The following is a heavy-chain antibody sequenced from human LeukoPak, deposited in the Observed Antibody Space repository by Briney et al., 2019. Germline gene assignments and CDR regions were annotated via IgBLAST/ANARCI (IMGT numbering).Heavy chain of an antibody. D-gene: IGHD1-26*01. J-gene: IGHJ4*02. CDR3: TRGGSADPFEH. Sequence: PSETLSLTCTISSGSIGSFYWSWLRQPPGKGLEWLGYINFSGSTKSNSALESRVTISMETSKNQFSLKLNSATAADTAVYYCTRGGSADPFEHWGQGTLVTVSS. CDR1: SGSIGSFY. CDR2: INFSGST. V-gene: IGHV4-59*08.